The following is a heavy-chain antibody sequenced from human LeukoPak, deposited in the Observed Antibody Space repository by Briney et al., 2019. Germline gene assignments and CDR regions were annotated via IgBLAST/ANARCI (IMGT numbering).Heavy chain of an antibody. CDR1: GGSISSSSYY. CDR3: ARVGDYVWGSYRPIDY. CDR2: IYYSGST. V-gene: IGHV4-39*07. Sequence: SETLSLTCTVSGGSISSSSYYWGWIRQPPGKGLEWIGSIYYSGSTNYNPSLKSRVTISVDKSKNQFSLRLSSVTAADTAVYYCARVGDYVWGSYRPIDYWGQGTLVTVSS. D-gene: IGHD3-16*02. J-gene: IGHJ4*02.